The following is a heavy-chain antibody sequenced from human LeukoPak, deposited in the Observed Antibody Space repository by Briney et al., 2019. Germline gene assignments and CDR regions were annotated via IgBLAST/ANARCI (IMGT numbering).Heavy chain of an antibody. CDR1: GYTFTSYG. D-gene: IGHD3-22*01. V-gene: IGHV1-18*01. Sequence: ASVKVSCKASGYTFTSYGISWVRQAPGQGLEWMGWISAYNGNTNYAQKLQGRVTMTTDTSTSTAYMELRSLRAEDTALYYCAKDIASSGYPYYFDYWGQGTLVTVSS. J-gene: IGHJ4*02. CDR2: ISAYNGNT. CDR3: AKDIASSGYPYYFDY.